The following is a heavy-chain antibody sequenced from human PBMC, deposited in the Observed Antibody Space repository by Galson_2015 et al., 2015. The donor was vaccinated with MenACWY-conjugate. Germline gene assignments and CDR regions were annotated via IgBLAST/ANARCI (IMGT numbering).Heavy chain of an antibody. D-gene: IGHD2-2*01. CDR3: ARRYCSTTSCYGCDY. CDR1: GFSLTTSGVG. Sequence: PALVKPTQTLTLTCTFSGFSLTTSGVGVGWIRQPPRKALEWLAFIYWDDDKRYSPSLKSRLTITKDTSKNQVVLTVSNMDPVDTATYYCARRYCSTTSCYGCDYWGQGALVTVSS. J-gene: IGHJ4*02. CDR2: IYWDDDK. V-gene: IGHV2-5*02.